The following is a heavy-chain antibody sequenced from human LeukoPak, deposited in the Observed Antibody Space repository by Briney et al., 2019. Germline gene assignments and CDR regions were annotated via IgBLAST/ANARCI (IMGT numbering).Heavy chain of an antibody. CDR3: ARVGGSRSPIGH. D-gene: IGHD5/OR15-5a*01. CDR2: IYHSGST. Sequence: SETLSLTCTVSGGSISSGGYYWSWIRQPPGKGLEWIGYIYHSGSTYYNPSLKSRVAISVATSKNQFSLKVRSVTAADTAVYYCARVGGSRSPIGHWGQGTLVTVSS. CDR1: GGSISSGGYY. J-gene: IGHJ4*02. V-gene: IGHV4-61*08.